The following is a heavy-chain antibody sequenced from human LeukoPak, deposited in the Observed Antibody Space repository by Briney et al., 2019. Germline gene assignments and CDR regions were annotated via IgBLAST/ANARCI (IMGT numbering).Heavy chain of an antibody. CDR2: MNPNSGNT. V-gene: IGHV1-8*01. Sequence: ASVKVSCKASGYTFTSYDINWVRQATGQGLEWMGWMNPNSGNTGYAQKFQGRVTMTRNTSISTAYMELSSLRPEDTAVYYCARARVVATELYYFDYWGQGTLVTVSS. J-gene: IGHJ4*02. CDR3: ARARVVATELYYFDY. CDR1: GYTFTSYD. D-gene: IGHD5-12*01.